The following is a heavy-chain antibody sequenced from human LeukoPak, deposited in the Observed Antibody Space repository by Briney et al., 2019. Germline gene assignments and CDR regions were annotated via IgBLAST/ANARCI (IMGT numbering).Heavy chain of an antibody. CDR3: ARDVTGTMNY. V-gene: IGHV1-2*02. CDR2: INPNSGDT. Sequence: ASVKVSCKASGYTFTGYYVHWVRQAPGQGLEWMGWINPNSGDTHYAQNFQGRVTMTRDTSISTAYMELSRLRSDDTAVYYCARDVTGTMNYWGQGTLVTVSS. CDR1: GYTFTGYY. J-gene: IGHJ4*02. D-gene: IGHD1-7*01.